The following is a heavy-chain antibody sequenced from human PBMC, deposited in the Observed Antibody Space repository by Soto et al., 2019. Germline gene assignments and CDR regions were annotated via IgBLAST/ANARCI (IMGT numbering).Heavy chain of an antibody. CDR3: ARDLFNPRLKGIAVAGTGYFDY. J-gene: IGHJ4*02. CDR2: IIPIFGTA. V-gene: IGHV1-69*13. D-gene: IGHD6-19*01. Sequence: GSSVKVSFKASGGTFSSYAISWVRQAPGQGLEWMGGIIPIFGTANYAQKFQGRVTITADESTSTAYMEPSSLRSEDTAVYYCARDLFNPRLKGIAVAGTGYFDYWGQGTLVTVSS. CDR1: GGTFSSYA.